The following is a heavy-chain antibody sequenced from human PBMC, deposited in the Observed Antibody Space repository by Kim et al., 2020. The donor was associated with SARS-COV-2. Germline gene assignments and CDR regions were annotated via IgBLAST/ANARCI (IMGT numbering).Heavy chain of an antibody. J-gene: IGHJ2*01. V-gene: IGHV4-59*13. CDR1: GGSISSYY. CDR2: IYYSGST. D-gene: IGHD6-13*01. Sequence: SETLSLTCTVSGGSISSYYWSWIRQPPGKGLEWIGYIYYSGSTNYNPSLKSRVTISVDTSKNQFSLKLSSVTAADTAVYYCARGAGGIAAAGTMYWYFDLWGRGTLVTVSS. CDR3: ARGAGGIAAAGTMYWYFDL.